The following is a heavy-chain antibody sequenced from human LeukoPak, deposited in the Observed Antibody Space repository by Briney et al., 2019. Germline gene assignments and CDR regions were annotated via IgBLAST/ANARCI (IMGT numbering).Heavy chain of an antibody. CDR2: ISSSSSYI. D-gene: IGHD1-1*01. V-gene: IGHV3-21*01. J-gene: IGHJ4*02. Sequence: GGSLRLSCAASGFTFSSYSMNWVRQAPGKGLEWVSSISSSSSYIYYADSVKGRFTISRDNAKNSLYLQMNSLRAEDTAVYYCARDTTGTDGGDYWGQGTLVTVSS. CDR3: ARDTTGTDGGDY. CDR1: GFTFSSYS.